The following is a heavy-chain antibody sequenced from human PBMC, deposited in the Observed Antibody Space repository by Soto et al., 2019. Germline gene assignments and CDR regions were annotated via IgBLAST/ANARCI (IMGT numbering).Heavy chain of an antibody. D-gene: IGHD4-17*01. Sequence: LRLSCAASGFTFSSYSMNWVRQAPGKGLEWVSYISSSSSTIYYADSVKGRITISRDNAKNSLYLQMNSLRAEDTAVYYCAPYGDYVFLVYWGQGTLVTVSS. CDR1: GFTFSSYS. CDR3: APYGDYVFLVY. V-gene: IGHV3-48*01. J-gene: IGHJ4*02. CDR2: ISSSSSTI.